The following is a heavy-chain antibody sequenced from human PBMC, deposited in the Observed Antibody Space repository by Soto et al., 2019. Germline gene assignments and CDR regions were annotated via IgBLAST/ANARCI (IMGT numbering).Heavy chain of an antibody. J-gene: IGHJ4*02. D-gene: IGHD2-15*01. CDR1: GFTLSNYW. CDR2: INTDGSTT. Sequence: EVQLVESGGVSVQPGGSLSLSCTASGFTLSNYWMHWVRQAPGTGLVWVSRINTDGSTTTYADSVKGRFTISRDNAKNTLYLQMNSLRDEDTAVYYCVRIRRGDGYSFGYWGQGTLVTVSS. V-gene: IGHV3-74*01. CDR3: VRIRRGDGYSFGY.